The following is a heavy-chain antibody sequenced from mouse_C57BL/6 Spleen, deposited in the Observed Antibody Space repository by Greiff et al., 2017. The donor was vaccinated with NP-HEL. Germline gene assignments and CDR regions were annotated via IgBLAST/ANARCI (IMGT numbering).Heavy chain of an antibody. CDR1: GFSLTSYG. D-gene: IGHD1-2*01. J-gene: IGHJ4*01. Sequence: VQLQESGPGLVAPSQSLSITCTVSGFSLTSYGVHWVRQPPGKGLEWLVVIWSDGSTTYNSALKSRLSISKDNSKSQVFLKMTSLQTDDTAMYYCARQKGDYGPYYAMDYWGQGTSVTVSS. CDR2: IWSDGST. CDR3: ARQKGDYGPYYAMDY. V-gene: IGHV2-6-1*01.